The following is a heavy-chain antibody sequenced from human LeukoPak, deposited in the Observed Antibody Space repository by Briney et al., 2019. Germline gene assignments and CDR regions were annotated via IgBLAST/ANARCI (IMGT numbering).Heavy chain of an antibody. J-gene: IGHJ4*02. Sequence: GGSLRLSCEASGFTFSSYNLNWVRQAPGKGLEWVSSISSSSSYIYYADSVKGRFTISRDNAKNSLYLQMNSLRDEDTAVYYCGRGDSRGYLLDSWGQGTLVTVSS. CDR1: GFTFSSYN. V-gene: IGHV3-21*01. CDR2: ISSSSSYI. CDR3: GRGDSRGYLLDS. D-gene: IGHD3-22*01.